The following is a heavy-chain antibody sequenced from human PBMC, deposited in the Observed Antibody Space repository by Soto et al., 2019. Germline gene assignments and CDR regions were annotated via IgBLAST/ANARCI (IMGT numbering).Heavy chain of an antibody. CDR2: IYYSGST. D-gene: IGHD3-3*01. V-gene: IGHV4-30-4*01. CDR3: ARGTRYYYFWSGSYPGNWFDP. Sequence: SETLSLTCTVSGGSISSGDYYWSWIRQPPGKGLEWIGYIYYSGSTYYNPSLKSRVTISVDTSKNQFSLKLSSVTAADTAVYYCARGTRYYYFWSGSYPGNWFDPWGQGTLVTISS. J-gene: IGHJ5*02. CDR1: GGSISSGDYY.